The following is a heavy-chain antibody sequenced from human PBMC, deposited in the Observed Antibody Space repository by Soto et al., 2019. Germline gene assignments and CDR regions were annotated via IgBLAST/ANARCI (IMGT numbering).Heavy chain of an antibody. Sequence: QVQLVQSGAEVKKPGASVKVSCKASGYTFTSYDINWVRQATGQGLEWMGWMNPNSGNTGYAQKSEGRAPMTRHTSISTANRERSSLRSEDTPVYYGGGGIPPVHYYYYYGMAVGGQGPRVTVSS. V-gene: IGHV1-8*01. CDR3: GGGIPPVHYYYYYGMAV. J-gene: IGHJ6*02. CDR1: GYTFTSYD. CDR2: MNPNSGNT.